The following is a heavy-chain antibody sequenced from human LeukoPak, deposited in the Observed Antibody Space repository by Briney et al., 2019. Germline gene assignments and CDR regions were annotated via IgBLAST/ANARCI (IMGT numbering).Heavy chain of an antibody. D-gene: IGHD3-22*01. Sequence: GGSLRLSCAASGFTFSSYSMNWFRQAPEKGLEWVSSISSSSSYIYYADSVKGRFTISRDNAKNSLYLQMNSLRAEDTAVYYCARDFAYYYDSSGFEGDAFDIWGQGTMVTVSS. J-gene: IGHJ3*02. V-gene: IGHV3-21*01. CDR1: GFTFSSYS. CDR3: ARDFAYYYDSSGFEGDAFDI. CDR2: ISSSSSYI.